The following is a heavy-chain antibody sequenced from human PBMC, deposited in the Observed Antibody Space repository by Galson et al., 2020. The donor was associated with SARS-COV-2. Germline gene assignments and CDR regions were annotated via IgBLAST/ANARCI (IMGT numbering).Heavy chain of an antibody. CDR1: GFTFSSYG. J-gene: IGHJ3*02. Sequence: TGGSLRLSCAASGFTFSSYGMHWVRQAPGKGLEWVAVIWYDGSNKYYADSVKGRFTISRDNSKNTLYLQMNSLRAEDTAVYYCAREPDYSNYGGVRGAFAIWGQGTMVTVSS. CDR3: AREPDYSNYGGVRGAFAI. D-gene: IGHD4-4*01. V-gene: IGHV3-33*01. CDR2: IWYDGSNK.